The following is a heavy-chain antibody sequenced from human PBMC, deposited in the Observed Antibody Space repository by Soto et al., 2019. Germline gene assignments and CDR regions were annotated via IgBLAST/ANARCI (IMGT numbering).Heavy chain of an antibody. CDR3: VRNSSRFDY. CDR1: GFIFNYYS. V-gene: IGHV3-21*01. J-gene: IGHJ4*02. D-gene: IGHD4-4*01. CDR2: ISSDTTYI. Sequence: EVQLVETGGGLVKPGGSLRVSCAASGFIFNYYSMAWVRQAPGKGLEWVSSISSDTTYIFYADSVKGRFTISRDNAKNSLYLQMSSLRAEDTAVYYCVRNSSRFDYWGQGVLVTVSS.